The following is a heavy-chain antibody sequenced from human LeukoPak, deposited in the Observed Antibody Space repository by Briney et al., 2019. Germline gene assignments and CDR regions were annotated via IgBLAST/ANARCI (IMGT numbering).Heavy chain of an antibody. J-gene: IGHJ4*02. CDR2: IRSKAYGGTT. Sequence: PGGSLRLSCTASGFTFGDYAMSWFRQAPGKGREWVGFIRSKAYGGTTEYAASVKGRFTISRDDSKSIAYLQMNSLKTEDTAVYYCTRGLRYFDWWRAEYYWGQGTLVTVSS. CDR1: GFTFGDYA. D-gene: IGHD3-9*01. CDR3: TRGLRYFDWWRAEYY. V-gene: IGHV3-49*03.